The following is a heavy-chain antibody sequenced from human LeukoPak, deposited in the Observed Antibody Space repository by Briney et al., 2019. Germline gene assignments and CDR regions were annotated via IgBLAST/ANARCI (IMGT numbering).Heavy chain of an antibody. CDR2: INHSGST. V-gene: IGHV4-34*01. D-gene: IGHD2/OR15-2a*01. CDR3: ARNSYLNAFDI. Sequence: PSETLSLTCAVYGGSFSGYSWSWIRQPPGKGLEWIGEINHSGSTNYNPSLKSRVTISVDTSKNQFSLKLSSVTAADTAVYYCARNSYLNAFDIWGQGTMVTVSS. CDR1: GGSFSGYS. J-gene: IGHJ3*02.